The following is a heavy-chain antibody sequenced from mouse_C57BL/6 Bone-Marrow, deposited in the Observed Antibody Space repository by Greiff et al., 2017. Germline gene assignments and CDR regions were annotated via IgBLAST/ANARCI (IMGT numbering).Heavy chain of an antibody. CDR3: ARQGNYDYCYFDL. D-gene: IGHD2-1*01. CDR1: EYEFPSHA. J-gene: IGHJ1*01. V-gene: IGHV5-2*01. Sequence: EVQVVESGGGLVQPGASLKLSCESNEYEFPSHAMSWVRKTPETRLELVAAITSDGGSTYYPDTMERRFIISRDNTKKTLYLQMSRLRSEDTDFYYCARQGNYDYCYFDLWGAGTPVTVSS. CDR2: ITSDGGST.